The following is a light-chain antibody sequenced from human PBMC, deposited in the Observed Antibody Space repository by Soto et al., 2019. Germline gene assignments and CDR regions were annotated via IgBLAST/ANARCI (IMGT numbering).Light chain of an antibody. V-gene: IGKV3-15*01. CDR3: QQYNNWPRT. J-gene: IGKJ1*01. CDR1: QSVSSY. Sequence: EIVLTQSPGTPSLSPGERATLSFRASQSVSSYLAWFQQKPGQAPRLLIYGASTRATGIPARFSGSGSGTEFTLTISSLQSEDFAVYYCQQYNNWPRTFGQGTKVDIK. CDR2: GAS.